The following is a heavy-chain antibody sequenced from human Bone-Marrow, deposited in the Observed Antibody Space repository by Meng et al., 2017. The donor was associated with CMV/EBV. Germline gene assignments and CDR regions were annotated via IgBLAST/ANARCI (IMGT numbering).Heavy chain of an antibody. CDR1: GGSFSGYY. CDR2: INHSGST. V-gene: IGHV4-34*01. Sequence: SEPLSLTCAVYGGSFSGYYWSWIRQPPGKGLEWIGEINHSGSTNYNPSLKSRVTISVDTSKNQFSLKLSSVTAADTVVYYCAREPQVPSRSYFYGLDVWGQGTTVTVSS. D-gene: IGHD4/OR15-4a*01. CDR3: AREPQVPSRSYFYGLDV. J-gene: IGHJ6*02.